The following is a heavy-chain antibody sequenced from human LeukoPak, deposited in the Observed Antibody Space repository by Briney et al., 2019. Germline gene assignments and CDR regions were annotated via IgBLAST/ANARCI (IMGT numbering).Heavy chain of an antibody. CDR3: ATTRVTTTRLDY. J-gene: IGHJ4*02. Sequence: ASVKVSCKASGYTFTDYYMHWVRQAPGQGLEWMGWIDPNSSGTNYAQIFQGRVTMTRDTSISTAYMELTSLRSDDTAVYYCATTRVTTTRLDYWGQGTLVTVSS. V-gene: IGHV1-2*02. D-gene: IGHD5-12*01. CDR2: IDPNSSGT. CDR1: GYTFTDYY.